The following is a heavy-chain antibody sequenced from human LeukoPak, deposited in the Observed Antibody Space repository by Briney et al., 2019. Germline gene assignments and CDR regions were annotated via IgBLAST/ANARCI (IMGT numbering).Heavy chain of an antibody. CDR1: GGSISSGSYY. CDR2: IQIGGST. CDR3: ARGVTGITATGSE. D-gene: IGHD6-13*01. J-gene: IGHJ4*02. V-gene: IGHV4-61*09. Sequence: SQTLSLACTVSGGSISSGSYYWNWIRQRQPAGKGLEWIGHIQIGGSTNYNPSLKSRITISVDTSKNQFSLKLSSVTAADTAVYYCARGVTGITATGSEWGQGTLVTVSS.